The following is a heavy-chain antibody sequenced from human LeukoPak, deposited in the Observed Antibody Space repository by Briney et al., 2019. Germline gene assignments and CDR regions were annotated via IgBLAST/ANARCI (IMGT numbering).Heavy chain of an antibody. J-gene: IGHJ6*03. V-gene: IGHV3-30*01. CDR3: AREGCSSTSCSLYYYYYYVDV. CDR1: GFTFSSYA. D-gene: IGHD2-2*01. CDR2: ISYDGSNK. Sequence: PGGSLRLSCAASGFTFSSYAMHWVRQAPGKGLEWVAVISYDGSNKYYADSVKGRFTISRDNSKNTLYLQMNSLRAEDTAVYYCAREGCSSTSCSLYYYYYYVDVWGKGTTVTVSS.